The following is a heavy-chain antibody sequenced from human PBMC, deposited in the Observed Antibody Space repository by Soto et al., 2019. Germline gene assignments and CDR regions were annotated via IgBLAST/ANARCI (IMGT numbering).Heavy chain of an antibody. CDR3: ARVGYGDLAQ. CDR2: VTLSGDYT. V-gene: IGHV3-23*01. D-gene: IGHD4-17*01. Sequence: EVNLLESGGGLLQPGGSLRLSCVASGFSFTSYAMAWVRQAPGMGLEWVCTVTLSGDYTYYADPVKGRFTFSRDNSKNSVYLQLSCLRADDTAVYYCARVGYGDLAQWGQGTWVTVSS. CDR1: GFSFTSYA. J-gene: IGHJ4*02.